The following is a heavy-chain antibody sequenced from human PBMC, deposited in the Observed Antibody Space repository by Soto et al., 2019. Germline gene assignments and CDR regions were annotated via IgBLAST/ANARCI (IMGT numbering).Heavy chain of an antibody. Sequence: QVQLVQSGAEVKNPGSSVKVSCKASGGTFSSYAISWVRQAPGQGLEWMGGIIPIFGTANYAQKFQGRVTITADESTSTAYMELSSLRSEDTAVYYCAASNSSGWYGHYYYGMDVWGQGTTVTVSS. V-gene: IGHV1-69*01. CDR3: AASNSSGWYGHYYYGMDV. CDR2: IIPIFGTA. CDR1: GGTFSSYA. J-gene: IGHJ6*02. D-gene: IGHD6-19*01.